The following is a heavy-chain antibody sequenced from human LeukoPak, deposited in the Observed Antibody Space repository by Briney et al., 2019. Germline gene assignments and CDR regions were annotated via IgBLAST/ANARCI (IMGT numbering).Heavy chain of an antibody. J-gene: IGHJ6*02. V-gene: IGHV3-33*01. Sequence: GGSLRLSCAASGFTFSSYGVHWVRQAPGKGLEWVAVIWYDGSNKYYADSVKGRFTISRDNSKNTLYLQMNSLRADDTAVYYCARHLHYYGSGNYYYYFYAMDVWGRGTTVTVSS. D-gene: IGHD3-10*01. CDR2: IWYDGSNK. CDR3: ARHLHYYGSGNYYYYFYAMDV. CDR1: GFTFSSYG.